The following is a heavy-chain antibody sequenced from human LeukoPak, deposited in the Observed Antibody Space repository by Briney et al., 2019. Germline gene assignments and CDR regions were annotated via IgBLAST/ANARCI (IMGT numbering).Heavy chain of an antibody. V-gene: IGHV3-23*01. D-gene: IGHD3-10*01. CDR2: ITGSGGST. CDR3: AKFSQVRGVTPPDY. CDR1: GFSFTNYG. Sequence: PGGSLRLSCAASGFSFTNYGMNWVRQAPGKGLEWVSGITGSGGSTYYADSVKGRFTISRDNSKNTLYLQMNSLRAEDTAVYYCAKFSQVRGVTPPDYWGQGTLVTVSS. J-gene: IGHJ4*02.